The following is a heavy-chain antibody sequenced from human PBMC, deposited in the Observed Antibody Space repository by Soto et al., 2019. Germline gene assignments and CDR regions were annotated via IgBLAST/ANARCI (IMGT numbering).Heavy chain of an antibody. D-gene: IGHD6-19*01. J-gene: IGHJ4*02. Sequence: QVQLQESGPGLVKPSETLSLTCTVSGGSVSSGSYYWSWVRQPPGTGLEWIGYIDYSGSTNYNPSLKSRVTMSVETSRYQFSLRLRSVTAADTSVYYCARVTVAGHDFWGQGTLVTVSS. V-gene: IGHV4-61*01. CDR1: GGSVSSGSYY. CDR3: ARVTVAGHDF. CDR2: IDYSGST.